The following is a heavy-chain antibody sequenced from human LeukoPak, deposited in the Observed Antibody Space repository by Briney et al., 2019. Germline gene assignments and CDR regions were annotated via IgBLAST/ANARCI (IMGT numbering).Heavy chain of an antibody. CDR2: IYTSGST. CDR3: ARDRFDAFDI. Sequence: PSQTLSLTCTVSGGSISSGDYYWSWIRQPPGKGLEWIGRIYTSGSTNYNPSLKSRVTISVDTSKNQFSLKLSSVTAADTAVYYCARDRFDAFDIWGQGTMVTVSS. J-gene: IGHJ3*02. V-gene: IGHV4-61*02. CDR1: GGSISSGDYY.